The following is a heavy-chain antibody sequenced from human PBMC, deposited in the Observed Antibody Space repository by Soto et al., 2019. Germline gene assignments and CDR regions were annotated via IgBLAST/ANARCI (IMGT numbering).Heavy chain of an antibody. Sequence: SVKMFSKASGGTFSSNPISWMRQAPGQGLEWVGGTIPTVGAGSYAQRFQGSVTITAAKSTNTAYMELSNLRPEDTAVYYCARRRSNGYNRYFDCWGQGTMVTVSS. V-gene: IGHV1-69*06. CDR1: GGTFSSNP. D-gene: IGHD5-12*01. CDR3: ARRRSNGYNRYFDC. J-gene: IGHJ4*01. CDR2: TIPTVGAG.